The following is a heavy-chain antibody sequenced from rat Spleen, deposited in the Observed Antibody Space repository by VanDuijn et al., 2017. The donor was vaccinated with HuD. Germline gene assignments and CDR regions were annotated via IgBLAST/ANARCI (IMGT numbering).Heavy chain of an antibody. CDR1: GFTFSDYN. V-gene: IGHV5-7*01. Sequence: EVQLVESDGGLVQPGRSLKLSCAASGFTFSDYNMAWVRQSPKKGLEWVATISYDGSIIYYRDSVKGRFTISRYNAKSTLYLQMDSLRSEDTATYYCARQWDYWGQGVMVTVSS. CDR3: ARQWDY. J-gene: IGHJ2*01. CDR2: ISYDGSII.